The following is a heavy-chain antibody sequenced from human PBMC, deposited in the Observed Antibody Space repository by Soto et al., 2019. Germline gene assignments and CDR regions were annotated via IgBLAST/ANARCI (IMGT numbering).Heavy chain of an antibody. Sequence: PSETLSLTFTVSGGSISSYYWSWIRQPPGKGLERIGYIYYSGSTNYNPSLKSRVTISVDTSKNQFPLKLSSVTAADTAVYYCARDRHIAAPTGWFHXWGQGTPVPGSX. CDR1: GGSISSYY. CDR2: IYYSGST. V-gene: IGHV4-59*01. D-gene: IGHD6-6*01. CDR3: ARDRHIAAPTGWFHX. J-gene: IGHJ5*02.